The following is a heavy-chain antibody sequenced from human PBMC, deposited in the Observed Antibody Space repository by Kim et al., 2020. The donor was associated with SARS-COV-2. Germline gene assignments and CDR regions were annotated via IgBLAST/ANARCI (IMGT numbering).Heavy chain of an antibody. Sequence: GGSLRLSCSASGFTFSSYAMHWVRQAPGKGLEYVSAISSNGGSTYYADSVKGRFTISRDNSKNTLYLQMSSLRAEDTAVYYCVKGGSIVVVIPSEYWGQGTLVTVSS. J-gene: IGHJ4*02. CDR3: VKGGSIVVVIPSEY. CDR2: ISSNGGST. V-gene: IGHV3-64D*06. D-gene: IGHD3-22*01. CDR1: GFTFSSYA.